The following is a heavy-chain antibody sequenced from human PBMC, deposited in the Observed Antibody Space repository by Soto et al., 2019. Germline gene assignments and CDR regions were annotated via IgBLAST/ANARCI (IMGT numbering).Heavy chain of an antibody. V-gene: IGHV3-74*01. D-gene: IGHD1-1*01. J-gene: IGHJ4*02. CDR1: EFTFRNYW. CDR3: TRGAYWNRNYFDS. CDR2: INTDGSST. Sequence: PGGSLRLSCAGTEFTFRNYWMHWVRQAPGKGLAWVSRINTDGSSTSYVDSVKGRFSFSRDNAKNTLYLQMNSLRAEDTAVYYCTRGAYWNRNYFDSWGQGTQVTVSS.